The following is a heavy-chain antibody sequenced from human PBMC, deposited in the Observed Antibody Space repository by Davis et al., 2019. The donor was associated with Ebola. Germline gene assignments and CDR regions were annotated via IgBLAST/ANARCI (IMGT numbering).Heavy chain of an antibody. CDR1: GFTFGDYA. V-gene: IGHV3-23*01. J-gene: IGHJ3*02. Sequence: PGGSLRLSCTGSGFTFGDYAMNWVRRAPGKGLEWVSTFGTGGDTYYADSVKGRFAISRDNSRGTLYLQMNSLRVEDSAIYYCVKDSSNIWFDIWGQGTLVTVSS. CDR2: FGTGGDT. D-gene: IGHD2/OR15-2a*01. CDR3: VKDSSNIWFDI.